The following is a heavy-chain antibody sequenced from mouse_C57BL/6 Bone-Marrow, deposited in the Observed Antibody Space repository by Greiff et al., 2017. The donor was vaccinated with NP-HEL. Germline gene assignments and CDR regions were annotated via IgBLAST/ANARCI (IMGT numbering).Heavy chain of an antibody. CDR2: IDPENGDT. J-gene: IGHJ3*01. D-gene: IGHD2-2*01. V-gene: IGHV14-4*01. CDR3: TTDGYDDGSWFAY. Sequence: VQLKQSGAELVRPGASVKLSCTASGFNIKDDYMHWVKQRPEQGLEWIGWIDPENGDTEYASKFQGKATITADTSSNTAYLQLSSLTSEDTAVYYCTTDGYDDGSWFAYWGQGTLVTVSA. CDR1: GFNIKDDY.